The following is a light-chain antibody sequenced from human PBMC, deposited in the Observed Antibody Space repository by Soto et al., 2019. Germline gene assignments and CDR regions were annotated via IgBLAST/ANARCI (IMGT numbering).Light chain of an antibody. CDR1: QSIRST. J-gene: IGKJ4*01. CDR3: QQFNSFPLT. Sequence: ETVMTQSPATLSVSPGERATLSCRASQSIRSTLAWFQQKPGQAPRLLIYDASKRATGIPARFSGSGSGTDFTLTISSLQPEDFATYYCQQFNSFPLTFGGGTKVDIK. V-gene: IGKV3-15*01. CDR2: DAS.